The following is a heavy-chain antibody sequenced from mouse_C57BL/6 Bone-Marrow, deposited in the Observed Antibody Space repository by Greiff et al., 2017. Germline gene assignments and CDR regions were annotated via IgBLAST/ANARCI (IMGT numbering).Heavy chain of an antibody. CDR1: GYTFTSYW. CDR3: AREITTENYFDY. J-gene: IGHJ2*01. Sequence: VQLQQPGAELVMPGASVKLSCKASGYTFTSYWMHWVKQRPGQGLEWIGEIDPSDSYTNYNQKFKGKSTLTVDKSSSTAYMQISSLTSEDSAVYYCAREITTENYFDYWGQGTTLTVSS. V-gene: IGHV1-69*01. CDR2: IDPSDSYT. D-gene: IGHD2-4*01.